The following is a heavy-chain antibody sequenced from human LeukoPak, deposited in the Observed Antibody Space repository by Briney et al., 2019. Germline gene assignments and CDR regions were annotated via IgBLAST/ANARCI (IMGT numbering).Heavy chain of an antibody. CDR2: ISTTGTTM. CDR3: ARDVAAKVDY. Sequence: PGGSLRLSCAASGFTFSDYYMTWIRQAPGKGLEWVSYISTTGTTMYYADSVKGRFTISRDNAKNSLYLQMNSLRAEDTAVYYCARDVAAKVDYWGQGTLVTVSS. D-gene: IGHD2-15*01. V-gene: IGHV3-11*04. J-gene: IGHJ4*02. CDR1: GFTFSDYY.